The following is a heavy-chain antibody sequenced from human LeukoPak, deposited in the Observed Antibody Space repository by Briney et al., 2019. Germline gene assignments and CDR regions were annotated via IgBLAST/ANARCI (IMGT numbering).Heavy chain of an antibody. CDR3: ARFSPRAMGNYLDF. D-gene: IGHD7-27*01. J-gene: IGHJ4*02. CDR1: GGSISSSSYY. CDR2: IYYSVST. V-gene: IGHV4-39*07. Sequence: SETLSLTCAVSGGSISSSSYYWGWIRRPPGKGLEWIGSIYYSVSTYYNPSLKSRVTISVDTSKNQFSLKLSSVTAADTAVYYCARFSPRAMGNYLDFWGQGTLVTVSS.